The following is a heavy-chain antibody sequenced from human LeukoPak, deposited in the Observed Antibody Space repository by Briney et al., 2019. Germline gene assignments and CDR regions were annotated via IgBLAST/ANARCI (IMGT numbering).Heavy chain of an antibody. V-gene: IGHV4-34*01. Sequence: PSETLSLTCAVYGGSFSGYYWSWIRQPPGKGLEWIGEINHSGSTNYNPSLKSRATMSVDTSKNQFSLKLSSVTAADTAVYYCARAEQGYITYYDFWSGYGTPFDPWGQGTLVTVSS. CDR1: GGSFSGYY. D-gene: IGHD3-3*01. CDR2: INHSGST. CDR3: ARAEQGYITYYDFWSGYGTPFDP. J-gene: IGHJ5*02.